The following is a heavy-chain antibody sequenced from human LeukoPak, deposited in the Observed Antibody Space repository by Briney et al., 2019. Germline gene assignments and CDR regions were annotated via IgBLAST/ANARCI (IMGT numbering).Heavy chain of an antibody. D-gene: IGHD3-10*01. CDR3: ARAPYYGSTIYYYYMDV. Sequence: ASVKVSCKASGYTFTSYDINWVRQATGQGLEWMGWMNPNGGNTGYAQKFQGRVTMTRNTSISTAYMELSSLRSEDTAVYYCARAPYYGSTIYYYYMDVWGKGTTVTVSS. J-gene: IGHJ6*03. CDR2: MNPNGGNT. V-gene: IGHV1-8*01. CDR1: GYTFTSYD.